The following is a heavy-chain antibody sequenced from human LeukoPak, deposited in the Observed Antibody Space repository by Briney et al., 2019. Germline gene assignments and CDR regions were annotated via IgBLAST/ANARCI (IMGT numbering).Heavy chain of an antibody. CDR3: ARGAPYSSSTNWFDP. J-gene: IGHJ5*02. CDR1: GYTFTSYD. CDR2: MNPNSGNT. D-gene: IGHD6-13*01. Sequence: ASVKVSCKASGYTFTSYDISWVRQATGQGLEWMGWMNPNSGNTGYAQKFQGRVTMTRNTSISTAYMELSSLRSEDTAVYYCARGAPYSSSTNWFDPWGQGTLVTVSS. V-gene: IGHV1-8*01.